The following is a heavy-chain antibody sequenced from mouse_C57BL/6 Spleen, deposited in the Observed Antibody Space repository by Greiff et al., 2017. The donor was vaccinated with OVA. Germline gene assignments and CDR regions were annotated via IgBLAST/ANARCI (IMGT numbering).Heavy chain of an antibody. D-gene: IGHD1-1*01. CDR3: AKNRDYYGSSSYWYFDV. CDR1: GFSLTSYG. Sequence: VQLQQSGPGLVQPSQSLSITCTVSGFSLTSYGVHWVRQSPGKGLEWLGVIWRGGSTDYNAAFMSRLSITKDNSKSQVFFKMNSLQADDTAIYYCAKNRDYYGSSSYWYFDVWGTGTTVTVSS. V-gene: IGHV2-5*01. J-gene: IGHJ1*03. CDR2: IWRGGST.